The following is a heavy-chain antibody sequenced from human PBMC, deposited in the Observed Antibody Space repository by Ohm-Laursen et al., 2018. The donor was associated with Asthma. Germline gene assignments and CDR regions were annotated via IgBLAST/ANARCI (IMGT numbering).Heavy chain of an antibody. J-gene: IGHJ6*02. CDR3: ARAWSDDYVWGSYPELYGMDV. Sequence: SVKVSCKASGYTFTSYAMHWVRQAPGQRLEWVGWINAGNGNTKYSQKFQGRVTITRDTSASTAYMELSSLRSEDTAVYYCARAWSDDYVWGSYPELYGMDVWGQGTTVTVSS. V-gene: IGHV1-3*01. D-gene: IGHD3-16*01. CDR1: GYTFTSYA. CDR2: INAGNGNT.